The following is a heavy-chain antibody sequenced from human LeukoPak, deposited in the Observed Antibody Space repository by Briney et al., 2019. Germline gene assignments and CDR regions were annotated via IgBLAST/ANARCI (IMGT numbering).Heavy chain of an antibody. CDR3: AKDPKMYSSGWYVYDY. CDR1: GFTFSSYA. Sequence: GRPLRLSCAASGFTFSSYAMSWVRQAPGKGLEWVSAISGSGGSTYYADSVKGRFTISRDNSKNTLYLQMNSLRAEDTAVYYCAKDPKMYSSGWYVYDYWGQGTLVTVSS. V-gene: IGHV3-23*01. J-gene: IGHJ4*02. CDR2: ISGSGGST. D-gene: IGHD6-19*01.